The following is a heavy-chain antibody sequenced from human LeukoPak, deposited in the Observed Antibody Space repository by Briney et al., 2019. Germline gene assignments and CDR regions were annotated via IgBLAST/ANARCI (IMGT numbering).Heavy chain of an antibody. V-gene: IGHV3-21*01. CDR3: ARDQRTVTTFLGYYYYGMDV. J-gene: IGHJ6*02. CDR2: ISSSSSYI. CDR1: RFTFSSYS. D-gene: IGHD4-17*01. Sequence: GGSLRLSCAASRFTFSSYSMNWVRQAPGKGLEWVSSISSSSSYIYYADSVKGRFTISRDNAKNSLYLQMNSLRAEDTAVYYCARDQRTVTTFLGYYYYGMDVWGQGTTVTVSS.